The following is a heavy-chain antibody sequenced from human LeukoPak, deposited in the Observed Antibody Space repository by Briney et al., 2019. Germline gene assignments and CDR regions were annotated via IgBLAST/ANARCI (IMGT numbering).Heavy chain of an antibody. J-gene: IGHJ3*02. Sequence: ASVKVSCKASGYAFTSYYMHWVRQTPGQGVEWMGWINPNSGGTNYAQKFQGRVTMTRDTSISTAYMELSRLRSDDTAVYYCARGITEHGAFDIWGQGTMVTVSS. V-gene: IGHV1-2*02. CDR2: INPNSGGT. D-gene: IGHD1-14*01. CDR1: GYAFTSYY. CDR3: ARGITEHGAFDI.